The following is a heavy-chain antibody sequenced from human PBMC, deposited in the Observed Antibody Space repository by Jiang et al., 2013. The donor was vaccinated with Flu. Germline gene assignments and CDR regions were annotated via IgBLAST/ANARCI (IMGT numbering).Heavy chain of an antibody. Sequence: IGWVRQMPGKGLEWMGVIYPGDSDTRYSPSSKAQVTISADKSISTAYLQWSSLKASDTAMYYCARLEGSASYLGAFDIWGQGTMVTVSS. D-gene: IGHD3-10*01. J-gene: IGHJ3*02. CDR3: ARLEGSASYLGAFDI. CDR2: IYPGDSDT. V-gene: IGHV5-51*01.